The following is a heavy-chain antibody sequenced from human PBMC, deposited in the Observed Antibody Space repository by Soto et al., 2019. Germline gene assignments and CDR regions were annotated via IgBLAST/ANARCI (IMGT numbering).Heavy chain of an antibody. CDR3: AKDLGGSGWSFDY. CDR1: GFTFSSYA. Sequence: EVQLLESGGGLVQPGGSLRLSCAASGFTFSSYAMSWVRQAPGKGLEWVSAISGSGGSTYYADSVKGRFTISRDNSKNTLYLQRNSLRAEDTAVDYCAKDLGGSGWSFDYWGQGTLVTVSS. V-gene: IGHV3-23*01. J-gene: IGHJ4*02. CDR2: ISGSGGST. D-gene: IGHD6-19*01.